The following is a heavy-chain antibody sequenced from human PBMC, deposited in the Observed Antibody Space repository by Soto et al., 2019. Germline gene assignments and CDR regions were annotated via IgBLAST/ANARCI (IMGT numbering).Heavy chain of an antibody. CDR2: LYDVDGS. J-gene: IGHJ3*01. CDR1: GLTISGKKY. CDR3: ATWHEREHAYDV. Sequence: DVQLVESGGGLIQPGESLRLSCAAFGLTISGKKYVAWVRQAPGKGLVWVSALYDVDGSFYADSVKGRFTTSSDSSKTIVYLQMNDLRPDDTAVYYCATWHEREHAYDVWGQVTTVTVSS. V-gene: IGHV3-53*01. D-gene: IGHD1-1*01.